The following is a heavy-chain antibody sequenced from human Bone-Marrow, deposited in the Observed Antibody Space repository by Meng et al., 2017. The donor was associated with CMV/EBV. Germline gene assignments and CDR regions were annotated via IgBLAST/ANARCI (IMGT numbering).Heavy chain of an antibody. CDR1: GFTFSNYD. D-gene: IGHD3-3*01. CDR2: IDIFDDT. V-gene: IGHV3-13*01. CDR3: ARGRLYDSSSGYSHHDAFDH. Sequence: GGFLRPSCAAPGFTFSNYDMHWVRQAPGKGLEWAPSIDIFDDTYYLGAVKGRFTISRENAKSSLFLQMNSMIAGDTAVYYRARGRLYDSSSGYSHHDAFDHWGQGTMVTVSS. J-gene: IGHJ3*01.